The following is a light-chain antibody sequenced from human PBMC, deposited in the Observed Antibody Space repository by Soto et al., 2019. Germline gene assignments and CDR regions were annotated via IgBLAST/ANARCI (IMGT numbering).Light chain of an antibody. CDR2: EGS. J-gene: IGLJ2*01. V-gene: IGLV2-23*01. CDR3: CSYAGSSIHVV. CDR1: SSDVGSYNL. Sequence: QSALTQPASVSGSPGQSITIYCTGTSSDVGSYNLVSWYQQHPGKAPKLMIYEGSKRPSGVSNRFSGSKSGNTASLTISGLQAEDEADYYCCSYAGSSIHVVFGGGTKLTVL.